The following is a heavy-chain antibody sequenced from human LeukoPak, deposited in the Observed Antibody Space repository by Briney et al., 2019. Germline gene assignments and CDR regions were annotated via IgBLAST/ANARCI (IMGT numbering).Heavy chain of an antibody. D-gene: IGHD3-16*02. CDR2: IYYSGST. J-gene: IGHJ4*02. CDR3: ARHAYDYVWGSYRQYYFDY. V-gene: IGHV4-39*01. Sequence: SGTLSLTCTVSGGSISSSSYYWGWIRQPPGKGLEWIGSIYYSGSTYYNPSLKSRVTISVDTSKNQFSLKLSSVTAADTAVYYCARHAYDYVWGSYRQYYFDYWGQGTLVTVSS. CDR1: GGSISSSSYY.